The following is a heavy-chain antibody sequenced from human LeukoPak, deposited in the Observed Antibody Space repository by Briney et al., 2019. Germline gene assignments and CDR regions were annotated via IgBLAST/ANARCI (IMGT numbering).Heavy chain of an antibody. CDR2: INPNSGGT. V-gene: IGHV1-2*02. Sequence: GASVKVSCKASGYTFTAYYMHWVRQAPGQGLEWMGWINPNSGGTNYAQKFQGRVTMTRDTSITTAYMELSRLRSDDTAVYYCARATREGWWFGELDYYYYMDVWGKGTTVTVSS. D-gene: IGHD3-10*01. J-gene: IGHJ6*03. CDR1: GYTFTAYY. CDR3: ARATREGWWFGELDYYYYMDV.